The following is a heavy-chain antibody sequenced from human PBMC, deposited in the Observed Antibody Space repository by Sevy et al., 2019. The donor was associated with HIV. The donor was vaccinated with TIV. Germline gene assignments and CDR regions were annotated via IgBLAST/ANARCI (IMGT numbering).Heavy chain of an antibody. CDR1: GYTFVGYY. D-gene: IGHD3-22*01. Sequence: ASVKVSCKTSGYTFVGYYIHWVRQAPGQGLEWMGWINPASGGTDYAREFQGRVTMTRDTSLRTAYMEVRWLKSDDTAVYYCATEAGRAEKRNYESRAYYSTWGQGTPVTVSS. V-gene: IGHV1-2*02. J-gene: IGHJ4*02. CDR3: ATEAGRAEKRNYESRAYYST. CDR2: INPASGGT.